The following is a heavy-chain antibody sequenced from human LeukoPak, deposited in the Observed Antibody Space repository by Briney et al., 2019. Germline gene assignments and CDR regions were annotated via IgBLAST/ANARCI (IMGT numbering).Heavy chain of an antibody. Sequence: NPGGSLRLSCAASGFTFSDYHMSWIRQAPGKGLEWVSYISSSGSTIYYADSVKGRFTISRDNAKNSLYLQMNSLRAEDTAVYYCASRTCGGDCSPFFYYYYYMDVWGKGTTVTVSS. D-gene: IGHD2-21*01. CDR1: GFTFSDYH. V-gene: IGHV3-11*04. J-gene: IGHJ6*03. CDR3: ASRTCGGDCSPFFYYYYYMDV. CDR2: ISSSGSTI.